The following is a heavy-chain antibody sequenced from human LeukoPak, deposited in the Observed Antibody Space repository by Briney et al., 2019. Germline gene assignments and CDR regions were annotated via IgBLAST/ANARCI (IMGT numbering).Heavy chain of an antibody. Sequence: PGGSLRLSCAASGFTVSSNYMSWVRQAPGKGLEWVSVIYSGGSTYYADSVKGRFIISRDNAQNSMYLQMNSLRVEDTAVYYCTSWGDTTAEYFQRWGQGTLVTVSS. CDR1: GFTVSSNY. CDR2: IYSGGST. V-gene: IGHV3-53*01. J-gene: IGHJ1*01. D-gene: IGHD2-21*02. CDR3: TSWGDTTAEYFQR.